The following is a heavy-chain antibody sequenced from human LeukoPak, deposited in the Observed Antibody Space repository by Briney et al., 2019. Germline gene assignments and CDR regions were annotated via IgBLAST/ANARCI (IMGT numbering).Heavy chain of an antibody. Sequence: SETLSLTCTVSGDSINNYYWSWIRQPPGKGLEWIGYIYYSGTTNYNPSLKSRVSISVDTSKKQFSLKLSSVTAADTAVYYCARVPGGTYYFDYWGQGTLVTVSS. CDR1: GDSINNYY. CDR2: IYYSGTT. V-gene: IGHV4-59*01. D-gene: IGHD1-1*01. CDR3: ARVPGGTYYFDY. J-gene: IGHJ4*02.